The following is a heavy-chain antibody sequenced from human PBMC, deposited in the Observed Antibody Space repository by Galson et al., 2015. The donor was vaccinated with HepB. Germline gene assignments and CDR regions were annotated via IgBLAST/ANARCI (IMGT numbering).Heavy chain of an antibody. CDR1: GFTFRNYA. Sequence: SLRLSCAASGFTFRNYAMHWVRQAPGKGLEWVAVISYDGSNKYYADSVKGRFTISRDNSKNTLYPQMNSLRAEDTAVYYCASEVFWYYDNTRDYWGQGTLVTVSS. CDR3: ASEVFWYYDNTRDY. V-gene: IGHV3-30-3*01. D-gene: IGHD3-22*01. CDR2: ISYDGSNK. J-gene: IGHJ4*02.